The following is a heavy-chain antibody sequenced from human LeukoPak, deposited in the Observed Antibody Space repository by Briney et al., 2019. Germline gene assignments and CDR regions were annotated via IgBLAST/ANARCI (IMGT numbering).Heavy chain of an antibody. J-gene: IGHJ4*02. V-gene: IGHV3-49*04. CDR3: TRDQTPYY. CDR2: IASETYGGTA. CDR1: GFTFSTYA. Sequence: GGSLRLSCAASGFTFSTYAMTWVRQAPGKGLEWVGFIASETYGGTAEYAASVKGRLTISRDDSKSIAYLQMNSLKTEDTAVYYCTRDQTPYYWGQGTLVTVSS.